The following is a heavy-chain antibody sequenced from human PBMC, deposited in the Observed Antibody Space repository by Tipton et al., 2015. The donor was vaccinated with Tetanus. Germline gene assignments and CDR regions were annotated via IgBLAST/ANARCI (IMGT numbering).Heavy chain of an antibody. CDR2: IYYSGDA. Sequence: TLSLTCTVSGDSISRGGYFWDWIRPRPGKGPEGVGYIYYSGDAYYNPSLKSRVSMSVDTSKNQFSLNLSSVTAADPAVYYCARDQGGGRVVRLNWFDPWGQGILVTVSS. V-gene: IGHV4-31*03. CDR1: GDSISRGGYF. J-gene: IGHJ5*02. CDR3: ARDQGGGRVVRLNWFDP. D-gene: IGHD6-6*01.